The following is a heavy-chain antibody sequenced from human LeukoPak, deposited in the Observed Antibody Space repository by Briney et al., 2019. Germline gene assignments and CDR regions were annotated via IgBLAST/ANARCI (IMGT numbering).Heavy chain of an antibody. J-gene: IGHJ4*02. CDR2: ISSSSSYI. Sequence: PGGSLRLSCAASGFTFSSYAMSWVRQAPGKGLEWVSSISSSSSYIYYADSVKGRFTISRDNSKNTLYLQMNSLRAEDAAVYYCARQLGYCSDGSCYFDYWGQGTLVTVSS. CDR3: ARQLGYCSDGSCYFDY. V-gene: IGHV3-23*01. CDR1: GFTFSSYA. D-gene: IGHD2-15*01.